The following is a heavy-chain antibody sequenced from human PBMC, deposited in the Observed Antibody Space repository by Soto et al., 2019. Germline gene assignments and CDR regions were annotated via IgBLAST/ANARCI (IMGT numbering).Heavy chain of an antibody. D-gene: IGHD3-22*01. CDR2: ISGSGGST. Sequence: GGSLRLSCAGSGFTFSSYAMSWVRQAPGKGLEWVSAISGSGGSTYYADSVKGRFTISRDNSKNTLYLQMNSLRAEDTAVYYCARSGEYYYASSGSCDYWGQESLVTISS. CDR3: ARSGEYYYASSGSCDY. CDR1: GFTFSSYA. J-gene: IGHJ4*02. V-gene: IGHV3-23*01.